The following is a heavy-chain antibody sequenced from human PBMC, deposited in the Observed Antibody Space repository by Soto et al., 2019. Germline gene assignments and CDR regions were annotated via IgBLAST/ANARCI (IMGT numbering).Heavy chain of an antibody. J-gene: IGHJ6*02. CDR2: IKQDGSEK. V-gene: IGHV3-7*01. D-gene: IGHD6-19*01. CDR3: ARVYPGSGWPYHYYGMDV. Sequence: GGSLRLSCAASGFTFTTYWMSWVRQAPGKGLEWVANIKQDGSEKYYVDPVKGRFTISRDNAKNSLYLQMNSLRAEDTALYYCARVYPGSGWPYHYYGMDVWGQGTTVTVSS. CDR1: GFTFTTYW.